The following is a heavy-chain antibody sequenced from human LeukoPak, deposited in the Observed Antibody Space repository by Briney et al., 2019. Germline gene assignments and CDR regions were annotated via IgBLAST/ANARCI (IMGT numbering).Heavy chain of an antibody. CDR2: ISGSGGST. Sequence: PGGSLRLSCAASGFTFSSYAMSWVRQAPGKGLEWVSAISGSGGSTYYADSVKGRFTISRDNSKNTLYLQMNSLRAEDTAVYYCAKGLWFGELFGPLGYWGQGTLVTVSS. V-gene: IGHV3-23*01. CDR1: GFTFSSYA. D-gene: IGHD3-10*01. CDR3: AKGLWFGELFGPLGY. J-gene: IGHJ4*02.